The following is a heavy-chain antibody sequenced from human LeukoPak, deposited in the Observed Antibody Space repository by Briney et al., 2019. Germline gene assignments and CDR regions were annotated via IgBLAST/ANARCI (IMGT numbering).Heavy chain of an antibody. V-gene: IGHV4-34*01. CDR2: INHSGST. D-gene: IGHD6-6*01. CDR3: ARGRPSSSLLWRGYYSDY. Sequence: PSETLSLTCAVYGGSFSGYYWSWIRQPPGKGLEWIGEINHSGSTNYNPSLKSRVTISVDTSKNQFSLKLSSVTAADTAVYYCARGRPSSSLLWRGYYSDYWGQGNLVTVSS. CDR1: GGSFSGYY. J-gene: IGHJ4*02.